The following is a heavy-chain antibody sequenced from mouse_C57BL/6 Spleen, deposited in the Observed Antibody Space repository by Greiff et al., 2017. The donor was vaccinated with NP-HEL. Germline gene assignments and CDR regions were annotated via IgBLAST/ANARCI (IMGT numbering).Heavy chain of an antibody. D-gene: IGHD3-2*02. CDR3: ARSGEGDVRAMDY. Sequence: VQLQQSGPELVKPGASVKISCKASGYSFTGYYMNWVKQSPEKSLEWIGEINPSTGGTTYNQKFKAKATLTVDKSSSTAYMQLKSLTSEDSAVYYCARSGEGDVRAMDYWGHGTSVTVSS. J-gene: IGHJ4*01. CDR2: INPSTGGT. V-gene: IGHV1-42*01. CDR1: GYSFTGYY.